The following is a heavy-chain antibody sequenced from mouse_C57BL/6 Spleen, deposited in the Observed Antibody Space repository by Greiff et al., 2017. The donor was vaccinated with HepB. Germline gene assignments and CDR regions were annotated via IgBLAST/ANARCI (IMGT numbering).Heavy chain of an antibody. Sequence: VQLQQPGAELVMPGASVKLSCKASGYTFTSYWMHWVKQRPGQGLEWIGEIDPSDSYTNYNQKFKGKSTLTVDKSSSTAYMQLSSLTSEDSAVYYCARGTTVAPYYFDYWGQGTTLTVSS. CDR1: GYTFTSYW. CDR3: ARGTTVAPYYFDY. CDR2: IDPSDSYT. V-gene: IGHV1-69*01. J-gene: IGHJ2*01. D-gene: IGHD1-1*01.